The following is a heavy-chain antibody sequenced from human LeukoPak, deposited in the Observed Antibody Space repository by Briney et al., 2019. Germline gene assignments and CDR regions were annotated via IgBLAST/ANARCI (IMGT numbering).Heavy chain of an antibody. J-gene: IGHJ4*02. CDR2: ISWDGGST. CDR3: AKDRVWFGELWGNFDY. Sequence: GGSLRLSCAASGFTFDDYAMHWVRQAPGKGLEWVSLISWDGGSTYYADSVKGRFTISRDNSKNSLYLQMNSLRAEDTALYYCAKDRVWFGELWGNFDYWGQGTLVTVSS. V-gene: IGHV3-43D*03. D-gene: IGHD3-10*01. CDR1: GFTFDDYA.